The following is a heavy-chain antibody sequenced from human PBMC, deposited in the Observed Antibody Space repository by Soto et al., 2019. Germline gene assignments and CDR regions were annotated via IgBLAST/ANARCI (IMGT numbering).Heavy chain of an antibody. V-gene: IGHV1-69*12. D-gene: IGHD3-10*01. CDR2: IIPIFGTA. J-gene: IGHJ6*02. CDR1: GGAFSSYA. CDR3: ARGSYYGSGSYHAGMDV. Sequence: QVQLVQSGAEVKKPGSSVKVSCKASGGAFSSYAISWVRQAPGQGLEWMGGIIPIFGTANYAQKFQGRVTITADESTSTAYMELSSLRSEDTAVYYCARGSYYGSGSYHAGMDVWGQGTTVTVSS.